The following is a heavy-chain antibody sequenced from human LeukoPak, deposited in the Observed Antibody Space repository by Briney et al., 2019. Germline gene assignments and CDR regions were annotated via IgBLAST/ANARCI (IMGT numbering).Heavy chain of an antibody. Sequence: PSETLSLTCAVYGGSFSGYYWSWIRQPPGKGLEWIGEINHSGSTNYNPSLKSRVTISVDTSKNQFSLKLSSVTAADTAVYYCARLRSGYDNNYYYYGMDVWGQGTTVTVSS. CDR2: INHSGST. CDR1: GGSFSGYY. D-gene: IGHD5-12*01. J-gene: IGHJ6*02. CDR3: ARLRSGYDNNYYYYGMDV. V-gene: IGHV4-34*01.